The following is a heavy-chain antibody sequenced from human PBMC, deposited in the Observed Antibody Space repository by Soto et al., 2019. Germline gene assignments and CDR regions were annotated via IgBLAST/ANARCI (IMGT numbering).Heavy chain of an antibody. D-gene: IGHD6-13*01. CDR1: GFTFNTFG. CDR3: AKDQDTFFRPAGGADF. J-gene: IGHJ4*02. Sequence: EVQVLESGGGLVQPGGSLRLSCAASGFTFNTFGMNWVRQAPGKGLEWVSAISGSGRSTYYAASVKGRFTMSRDNSKNMVYLKMNSLRVDDTAVYYCAKDQDTFFRPAGGADFGGEGTLVTVSS. V-gene: IGHV3-23*01. CDR2: ISGSGRST.